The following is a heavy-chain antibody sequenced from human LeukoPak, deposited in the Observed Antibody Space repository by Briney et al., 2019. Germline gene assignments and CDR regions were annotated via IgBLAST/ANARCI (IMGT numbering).Heavy chain of an antibody. J-gene: IGHJ4*02. V-gene: IGHV3-7*01. CDR2: IKQDGSEK. CDR3: ARVYGDYRVDY. Sequence: GGSLRLSCAASGFTFSSYSMSWVRQAPGKGLEWVANIKQDGSEKYYVDSVKGRFTISRDNAKNSLYLQMNSLRAEDTAVYYCARVYGDYRVDYWGQGTLVTVSS. CDR1: GFTFSSYS. D-gene: IGHD4-17*01.